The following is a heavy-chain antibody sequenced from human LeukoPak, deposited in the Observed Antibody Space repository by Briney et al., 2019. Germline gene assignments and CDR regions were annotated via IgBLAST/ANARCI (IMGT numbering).Heavy chain of an antibody. D-gene: IGHD6-13*01. CDR1: GFSLTTFD. CDR2: IPYDGRDI. Sequence: GGSLRLSCAASGFSLTTFDIHWVRQAPGKGLEWVALIPYDGRDIYYVDSVEGRFTISRDNSKNTVYLQMNSLRNEDTGVYYCAKPSKYDNASWYYYFDSWGQGTLVTVSS. V-gene: IGHV3-30*02. CDR3: AKPSKYDNASWYYYFDS. J-gene: IGHJ4*02.